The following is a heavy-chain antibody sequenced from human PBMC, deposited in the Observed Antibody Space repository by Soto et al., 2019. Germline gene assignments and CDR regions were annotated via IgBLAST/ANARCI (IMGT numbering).Heavy chain of an antibody. CDR3: ARGEDAFFYYGLDV. CDR1: GGPITSSY. V-gene: IGHV4-59*01. CDR2: IYDTGISGYTPST. Sequence: ETLSLTCTVTGGPITSSYWSWIRRPPGKGLEWIAYIYDTGISGYTPSTSYNPSLKSRVTMSVDTSKIQFSLKLTSVTAADTAVYYCARGEDAFFYYGLDVWGQGITVTVSS. J-gene: IGHJ6*02.